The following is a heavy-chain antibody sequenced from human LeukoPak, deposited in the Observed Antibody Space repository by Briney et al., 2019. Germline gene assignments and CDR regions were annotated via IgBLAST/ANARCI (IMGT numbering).Heavy chain of an antibody. CDR1: GYTFTGYY. J-gene: IGHJ4*02. CDR3: ARDNTELMWIQPYFDY. V-gene: IGHV1-2*02. CDR2: INPNSGGT. Sequence: ASVKVSCKASGYTFTGYYMHWVRQAPGQGLEWMGWINPNSGGTNYAQKFQGRVTMTRDTSISTAYMELSRLRSDDTAVYYCARDNTELMWIQPYFDYWGQGTLATVSS. D-gene: IGHD5-18*01.